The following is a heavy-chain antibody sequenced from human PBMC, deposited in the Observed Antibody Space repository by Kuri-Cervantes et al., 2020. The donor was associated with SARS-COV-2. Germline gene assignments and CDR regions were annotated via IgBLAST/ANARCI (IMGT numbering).Heavy chain of an antibody. Sequence: GGSLRLSCAASGFNFSRTDMHWVRQAPGKGLEWVAFISYDGNNKKCIASGKGRFTISRDNSQNKLYLQMRSLRPEDTAMYYCAKDRVGVQDFWGQGTLVTVSS. J-gene: IGHJ4*02. D-gene: IGHD2-21*01. CDR3: AKDRVGVQDF. V-gene: IGHV3-30*18. CDR2: ISYDGNNK. CDR1: GFNFSRTD.